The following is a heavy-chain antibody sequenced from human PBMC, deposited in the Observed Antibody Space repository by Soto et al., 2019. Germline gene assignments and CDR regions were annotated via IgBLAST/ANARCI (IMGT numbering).Heavy chain of an antibody. Sequence: QVQLVQSGAEVKKPGSSVKVSCKASGGTFSSYTISWVRQAPGQGLEWMGRIIPILGIANYAQKFQGRVTITADKSTSTAYMALSSLGSEDTAVYYCARAKGIVVVTAYFDYWGQGTLVTVSS. CDR1: GGTFSSYT. D-gene: IGHD2-21*02. CDR2: IIPILGIA. J-gene: IGHJ4*02. V-gene: IGHV1-69*02. CDR3: ARAKGIVVVTAYFDY.